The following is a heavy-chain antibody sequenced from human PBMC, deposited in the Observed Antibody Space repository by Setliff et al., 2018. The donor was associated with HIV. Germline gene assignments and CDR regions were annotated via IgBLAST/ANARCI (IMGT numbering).Heavy chain of an antibody. V-gene: IGHV1-69*05. D-gene: IGHD3-22*01. CDR3: ATPMFPNYHDNSVLID. CDR2: IIPMYGVT. Sequence: SVKVSCKASGGTFSSYVISWVRQAPGQGPEWMGGIIPMYGVTNYAQKFQGRVTTTTDESTSTAYMELSSLRSEDTAVYYCATPMFPNYHDNSVLIDWGQGTPVTVSS. J-gene: IGHJ1*01. CDR1: GGTFSSYV.